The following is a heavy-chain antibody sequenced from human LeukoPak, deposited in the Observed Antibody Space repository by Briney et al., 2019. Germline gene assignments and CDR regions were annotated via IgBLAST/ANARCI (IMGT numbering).Heavy chain of an antibody. CDR1: NYYVRSDLH. V-gene: IGHV4-38-2*02. J-gene: IGHJ4*02. D-gene: IGHD3-10*01. CDR3: ASLRFGDSYFDL. CDR2: IYQSGHA. Sequence: PSETLSLTCKVSNYYVRSDLHWSWIRQSPGRGLEWIASIYQSGHAYYSPSLKSRVLISFDTSKKELSLKINSVTATDTALYYCASLRFGDSYFDLWGQGTQVTVSS.